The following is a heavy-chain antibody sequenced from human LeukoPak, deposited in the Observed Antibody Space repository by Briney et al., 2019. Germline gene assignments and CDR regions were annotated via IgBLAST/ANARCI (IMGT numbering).Heavy chain of an antibody. Sequence: GGSLRLSCAASGFTFSSYAMSWVRQAPGKGLEWVALISYNGGVRYYADSVRGRFTISRDNSKNTMYLQMNSLRTDDTAVYYCLTEDTPTVFDNCGQGTHVTVSS. J-gene: IGHJ4*02. V-gene: IGHV3-30*03. CDR3: LTEDTPTVFDN. D-gene: IGHD5-18*01. CDR1: GFTFSSYA. CDR2: ISYNGGVR.